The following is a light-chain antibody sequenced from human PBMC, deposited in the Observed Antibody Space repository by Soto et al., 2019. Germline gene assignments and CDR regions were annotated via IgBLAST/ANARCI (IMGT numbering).Light chain of an antibody. CDR1: QSVSSY. Sequence: EIVLTQSPATLSLSPGERATLSCRASQSVSSYLAWYQQKPGQAPRLLIYDASNRATGIPARFSGSGSGTDFTVTISSLEPEDFAVYYWQQRSNWWTFGQGTKVDIK. V-gene: IGKV3-11*01. CDR3: QQRSNWWT. J-gene: IGKJ1*01. CDR2: DAS.